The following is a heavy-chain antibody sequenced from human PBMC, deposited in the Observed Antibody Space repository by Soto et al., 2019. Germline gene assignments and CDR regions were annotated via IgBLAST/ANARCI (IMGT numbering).Heavy chain of an antibody. Sequence: QVQLQESGPGLVKPSQTLSLTCTVSGGSISSGDYYWSWIRQPPGKGLEWIGYIYYSGSTYYNPSLKSRVTISVDTSKNQSSLKLSSVTAADTAVYYCASWDFWSGQNFDYWGQGTLVTVSS. V-gene: IGHV4-30-4*01. CDR1: GGSISSGDYY. CDR3: ASWDFWSGQNFDY. CDR2: IYYSGST. J-gene: IGHJ4*02. D-gene: IGHD3-3*01.